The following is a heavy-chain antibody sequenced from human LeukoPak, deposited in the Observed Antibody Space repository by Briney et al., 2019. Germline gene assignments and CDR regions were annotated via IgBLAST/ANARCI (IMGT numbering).Heavy chain of an antibody. J-gene: IGHJ4*02. CDR3: ALSSSWYGGFFDY. CDR2: IRYDGSNK. D-gene: IGHD6-13*01. V-gene: IGHV3-30*02. CDR1: GFTFSSYG. Sequence: GGSLRLSCAASGFTFSSYGMHWVRQAPGKGLEWVAFIRYDGSNKYYADSVKGRFTISRDNSENTLYLQMNSLRAEDTAVYYCALSSSWYGGFFDYWGQGTLVTVSS.